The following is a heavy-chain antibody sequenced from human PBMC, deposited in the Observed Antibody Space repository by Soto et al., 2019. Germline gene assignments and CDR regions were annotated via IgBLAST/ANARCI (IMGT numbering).Heavy chain of an antibody. CDR1: GGSFSGYY. J-gene: IGHJ5*02. Sequence: QVQLQQWGAGLLKPSETLSLTCAVYGGSFSGYYWSWIRQPPGKGLEWIGEINHSGSTNYNPSLKSRVTISVDTSKNQFSLKLSSVTAADTAVYYCASAITDCGGDCYSNWFDPWGQGTLVTVSS. V-gene: IGHV4-34*01. CDR2: INHSGST. CDR3: ASAITDCGGDCYSNWFDP. D-gene: IGHD2-21*02.